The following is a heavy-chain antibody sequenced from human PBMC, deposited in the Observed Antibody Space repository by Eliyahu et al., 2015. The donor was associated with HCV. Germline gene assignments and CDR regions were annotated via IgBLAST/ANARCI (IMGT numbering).Heavy chain of an antibody. CDR2: MKHDGGEK. CDR1: GFXLXXYW. Sequence: EVQLVESGGGLVQPGGSLRLSCXASGFXLXXYWMGWXRQAPGKGLEWVANMKHDGGEKYYVDSVKGRFSISRDNAKNSLYLQMDSLRAEDTAVYYCARDDSTGYHYFDGWGQGTLVTVSS. J-gene: IGHJ4*02. D-gene: IGHD3-22*01. CDR3: ARDDSTGYHYFDG. V-gene: IGHV3-7*01.